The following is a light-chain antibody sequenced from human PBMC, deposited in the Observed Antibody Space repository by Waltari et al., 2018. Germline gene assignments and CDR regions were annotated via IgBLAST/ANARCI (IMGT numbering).Light chain of an antibody. CDR3: QSYDDVNQV. CDR1: SGSMASNA. V-gene: IGLV6-57*03. J-gene: IGLJ3*02. Sequence: NFLLTQPHSVSESPGKTVTISCPRSSGSMASNAVRWYHPPPGSAPTTLIYEDNERLSGVPDRFSGSIDRSSNSASLTISGLQTEDEADYYCQSYDDVNQVFGGGTKLTVL. CDR2: EDN.